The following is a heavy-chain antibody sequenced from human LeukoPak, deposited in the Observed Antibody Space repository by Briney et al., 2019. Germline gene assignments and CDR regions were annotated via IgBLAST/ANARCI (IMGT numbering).Heavy chain of an antibody. V-gene: IGHV3-30-3*02. CDR1: GFTFSSYA. CDR2: ISYDGSNK. D-gene: IGHD5-24*01. Sequence: GGSLRLSCAASGFTFSSYAMHWVRQAPGKGLEWVAVISYDGSNKYYADSVKGRFTISRDNSKNTLYLQMNSLRAEDTAVYYCAKRAWLQSTYYFDYWGQGTLVTVSS. J-gene: IGHJ4*02. CDR3: AKRAWLQSTYYFDY.